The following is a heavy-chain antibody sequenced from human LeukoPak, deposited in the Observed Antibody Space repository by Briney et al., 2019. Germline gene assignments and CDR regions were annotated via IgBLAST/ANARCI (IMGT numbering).Heavy chain of an antibody. D-gene: IGHD5-18*01. CDR3: VRDRGGYSEFDY. V-gene: IGHV3-48*02. CDR1: GFTFSTYS. Sequence: GGSLRLSCAAPGFTFSTYSMNWVRQAPGKGLDWVSYISSSSTTINYADSVKGRFTISRDNAKNSLYLQMNSLRDEDTAVYYCVRDRGGYSEFDYWGQGTLVTVSS. CDR2: ISSSSTTI. J-gene: IGHJ4*02.